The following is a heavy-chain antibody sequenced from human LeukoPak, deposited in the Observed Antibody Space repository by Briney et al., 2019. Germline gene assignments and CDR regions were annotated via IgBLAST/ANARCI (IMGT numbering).Heavy chain of an antibody. CDR2: INSDGSST. CDR3: ARAEYYGSPGPDYYYYMDV. Sequence: GGSLRLSCAASGFIFSSYWMHWVRQAPGKGLVWVSRINSDGSSTSYADSVKGRFTISRDNAKNSLYLQMNSLRAEDTAVYYCARAEYYGSPGPDYYYYMDVWGKGTTVTVSS. D-gene: IGHD3-10*01. CDR1: GFIFSSYW. J-gene: IGHJ6*03. V-gene: IGHV3-74*01.